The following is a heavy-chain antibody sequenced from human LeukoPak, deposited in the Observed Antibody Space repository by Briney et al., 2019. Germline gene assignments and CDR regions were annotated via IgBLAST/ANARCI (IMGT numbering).Heavy chain of an antibody. D-gene: IGHD3-10*01. CDR3: ARGVLLQGRGAFDI. V-gene: IGHV1-2*02. CDR1: GYTFSVYY. CDR2: IIPKNGDT. J-gene: IGHJ3*02. Sequence: AVKFSCKTSGYTFSVYYIHWRRQPPGPGLGLMGWIIPKNGDTNYAQKFRDRFTMTRETSISTAYMEVNSLTSHDTAVYYCARGVLLQGRGAFDIWGQGAMVTVSS.